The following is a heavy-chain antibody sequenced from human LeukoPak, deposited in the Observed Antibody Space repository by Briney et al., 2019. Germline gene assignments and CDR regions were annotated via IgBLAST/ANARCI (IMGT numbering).Heavy chain of an antibody. Sequence: ASVKVSCKASGNTFTKYGFSWVRQAPGQGLEWMGWISAYNGNTNYAQNFQGRVTMTIDTSTSTAYMELRSLRSDDTAVYYCARVPHIWDYSNRNYYYYYMDVWGKGTTVTVSS. V-gene: IGHV1-18*01. J-gene: IGHJ6*03. CDR3: ARVPHIWDYSNRNYYYYYMDV. CDR1: GNTFTKYG. D-gene: IGHD4-11*01. CDR2: ISAYNGNT.